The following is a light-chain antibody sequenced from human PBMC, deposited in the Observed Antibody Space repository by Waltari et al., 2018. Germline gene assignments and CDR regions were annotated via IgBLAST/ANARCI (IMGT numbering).Light chain of an antibody. CDR2: VNSDGSH. Sequence: QLVLTQSPSASASLGASVKLTCTLSSGHSSNIIAWHQQHPKKGPRSLVKVNSDGSHSKGDGIRCRFAGCSSGAERYLTISSLQSEDEADYYCQTGGHGTWVFGGGTKLTVL. CDR1: SGHSSNI. J-gene: IGLJ3*02. CDR3: QTGGHGTWV. V-gene: IGLV4-69*01.